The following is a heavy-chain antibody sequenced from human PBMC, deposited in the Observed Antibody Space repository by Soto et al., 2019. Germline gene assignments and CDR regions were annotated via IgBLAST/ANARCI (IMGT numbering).Heavy chain of an antibody. V-gene: IGHV1-46*01. J-gene: IGHJ4*02. Sequence: ASVKVSCKASGYPFTGSYLHWVRQAPGQVPEWMGIIICSSGATIYAQNLQGRVTFTRDTSTTTAYMELTSLTSEDTAAYFCVRDGGNYPFDYGGQGTLVPVPS. CDR1: GYPFTGSY. D-gene: IGHD1-26*01. CDR3: VRDGGNYPFDY. CDR2: IICSSGAT.